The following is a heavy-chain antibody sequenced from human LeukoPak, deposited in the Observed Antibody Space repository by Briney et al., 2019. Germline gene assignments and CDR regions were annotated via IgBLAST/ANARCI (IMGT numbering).Heavy chain of an antibody. CDR3: ASTRFRYYFDH. CDR2: INHNGST. Sequence: SETLSLTCAVYGGSFSGYHWSWIRQPPGKGLEGLGEINHNGSTNYNPSLKSRVTISVDTSKNQFSLKLSSVTAADTAVYYCASTRFRYYFDHWGQGTLVTVSS. D-gene: IGHD3-3*01. J-gene: IGHJ4*02. CDR1: GGSFSGYH. V-gene: IGHV4-34*01.